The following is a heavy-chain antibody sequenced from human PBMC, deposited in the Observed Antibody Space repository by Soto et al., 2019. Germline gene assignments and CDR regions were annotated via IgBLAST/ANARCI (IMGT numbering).Heavy chain of an antibody. CDR1: GYTFTSYG. CDR3: ARDAAIGMNDY. V-gene: IGHV1-18*01. D-gene: IGHD1-20*01. Sequence: QVQLVQSGAEVKKPGASVKVSCKASGYTFTSYGISCGRQAPGQGLEWMGWISAYNGNTKYAQKLQGRVTMTTDTPTSAAYMELRSLRSDDTAGYYCARDAAIGMNDYWGQGTLVTVSS. CDR2: ISAYNGNT. J-gene: IGHJ4*02.